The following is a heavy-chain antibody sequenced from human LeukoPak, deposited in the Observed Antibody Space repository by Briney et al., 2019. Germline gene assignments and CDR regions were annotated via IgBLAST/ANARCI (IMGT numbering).Heavy chain of an antibody. CDR3: AKLVSAMVIRDAFDI. CDR1: GFTVSSNY. CDR2: IYSGGST. D-gene: IGHD5-18*01. V-gene: IGHV3-53*01. Sequence: GGSLRLSCAASGFTVSSNYMSWVRQAPGKGLEWVSVIYSGGSTYYADSVKGRFTISRDNSKNTLYLQMNSLRAEDTAVYYCAKLVSAMVIRDAFDIWGQGTMVTISS. J-gene: IGHJ3*02.